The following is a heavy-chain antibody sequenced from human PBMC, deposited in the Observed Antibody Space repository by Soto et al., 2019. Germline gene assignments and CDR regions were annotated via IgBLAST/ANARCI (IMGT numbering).Heavy chain of an antibody. CDR2: IYYSGST. CDR1: GGSISSGGYY. Sequence: QVQLQESGPGLVKPSQTLSITCTVSGGSISSGGYYWSWIRQHPGKGLEWIGYIYYSGSTYYNPSLKSRVTISVDTSKNQFSLKLSSVTAADTAVYYCASLRSLDIVATLVFDYWGQGTLVTVSS. D-gene: IGHD5-12*01. CDR3: ASLRSLDIVATLVFDY. J-gene: IGHJ4*02. V-gene: IGHV4-31*03.